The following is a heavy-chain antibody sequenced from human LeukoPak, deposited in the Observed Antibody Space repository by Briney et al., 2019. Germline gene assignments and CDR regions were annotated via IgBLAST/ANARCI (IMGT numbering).Heavy chain of an antibody. Sequence: ASVKVSCKASGYTFTGYYMHWVRQAPGQGLEWMGWINPNSGGTNYAQKFQGRVTMTRDTSISTAYMEPSRLRSDDTAVYYCARGYCSSTSCYTPPDYWGQGTLVTVSS. V-gene: IGHV1-2*02. J-gene: IGHJ4*02. CDR1: GYTFTGYY. D-gene: IGHD2-2*02. CDR3: ARGYCSSTSCYTPPDY. CDR2: INPNSGGT.